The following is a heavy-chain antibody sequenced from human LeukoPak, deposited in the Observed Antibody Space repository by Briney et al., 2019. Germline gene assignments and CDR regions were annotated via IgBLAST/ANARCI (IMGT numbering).Heavy chain of an antibody. Sequence: SETLSLTCTVSGYSISSGYYWGWVRQPPGKGLEWIGRIYHSGSTYYNPSLKSRVTISVDRSKNQFSLKLSSVTAADTAVYYCARGRFFSGVLEWLLPDDYWGQGTLVTVSS. CDR1: GYSISSGYY. V-gene: IGHV4-38-2*02. J-gene: IGHJ4*02. CDR3: ARGRFFSGVLEWLLPDDY. D-gene: IGHD3-3*01. CDR2: IYHSGST.